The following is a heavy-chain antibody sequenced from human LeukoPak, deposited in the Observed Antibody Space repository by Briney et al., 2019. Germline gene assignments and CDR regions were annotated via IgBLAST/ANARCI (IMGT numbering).Heavy chain of an antibody. J-gene: IGHJ4*02. D-gene: IGHD2-2*01. CDR1: GYTFTSYA. CDR3: ARVSLRDPMRLDY. V-gene: IGHV7-4-1*02. Sequence: ASVKVSCKACGYTFTSYAMKWVGQAAGQGGEGMGWINTNTGIPTYAQGFTGRFVFSLDTSVSTAYLQISSLKAEDTAVHYCARVSLRDPMRLDYWGQGTLVTVSS. CDR2: INTNTGIP.